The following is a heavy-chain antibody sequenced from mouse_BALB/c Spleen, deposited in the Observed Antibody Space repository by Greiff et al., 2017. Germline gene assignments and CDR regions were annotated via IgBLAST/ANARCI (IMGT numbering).Heavy chain of an antibody. CDR3: AIDYYYGSSLDY. J-gene: IGHJ2*01. Sequence: VQLQQSGAELAKPGASVKMSCTASGYTFTSYWMHWVKQRPGQGLEWIGYITPSTGYTEYTQKFKDKATLTADKSSSTAYRQLSSLTSEDSAVYYCAIDYYYGSSLDYWGQGTTLTVSS. V-gene: IGHV1-7*01. CDR2: ITPSTGYT. CDR1: GYTFTSYW. D-gene: IGHD1-1*01.